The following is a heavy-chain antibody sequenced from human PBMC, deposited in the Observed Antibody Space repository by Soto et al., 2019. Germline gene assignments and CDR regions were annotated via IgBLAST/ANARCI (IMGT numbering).Heavy chain of an antibody. CDR2: IYYSGST. D-gene: IGHD6-19*01. V-gene: IGHV4-31*03. CDR1: GGSISSGGYY. Sequence: QVQLQESGPGLVKPSQTLSLTCTVSGGSISSGGYYWSWIRQHPGKGLEWIGYIYYSGSTYYNPSPKCRITISVATSKNHFSLKLSSVTAADTAVYYCARMAEWLGPPFFDPWGQGTLVTVSS. CDR3: ARMAEWLGPPFFDP. J-gene: IGHJ5*02.